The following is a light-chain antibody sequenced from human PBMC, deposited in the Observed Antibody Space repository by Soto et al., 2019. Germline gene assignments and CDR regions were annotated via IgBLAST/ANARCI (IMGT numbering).Light chain of an antibody. CDR2: SDN. J-gene: IGLJ1*01. Sequence: QSVPTQPPSASGTPGQRVTITCYGDNSNIASNSVNWYQQLPGTAPKLLIYSDNRRPSGVPDRFSASKSGASAFLTISGLQSDDEADYYCQVWDSSSDDYVFGVGTKLTVL. V-gene: IGLV1-44*01. CDR3: QVWDSSSDDYV. CDR1: NSNIASNS.